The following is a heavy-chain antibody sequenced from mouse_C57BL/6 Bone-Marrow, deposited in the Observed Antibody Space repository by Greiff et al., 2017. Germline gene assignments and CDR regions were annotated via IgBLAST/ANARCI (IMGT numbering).Heavy chain of an antibody. Sequence: VQLMESGPGLVQPSQSLSITCTVSGFSFTSYGVHWVRQSPGKGLEWLGVIWSGGSTDYNAAFISRLSTSKEHSKNQVFFKMNSLQADDTAIYYCARGDSSGSWFAYWGQGTLVTVSA. V-gene: IGHV2-2*01. CDR3: ARGDSSGSWFAY. CDR1: GFSFTSYG. J-gene: IGHJ3*01. CDR2: IWSGGST. D-gene: IGHD3-2*02.